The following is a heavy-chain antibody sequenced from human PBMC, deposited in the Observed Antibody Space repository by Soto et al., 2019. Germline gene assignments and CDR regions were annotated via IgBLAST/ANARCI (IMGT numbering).Heavy chain of an antibody. CDR2: ISDDGSNT. J-gene: IGHJ4*02. CDR1: GFTFSRHT. V-gene: IGHV3-30-3*01. Sequence: QVQLVESGGGVVQPGRSLRLSCAASGFTFSRHTMHWVRQAPAKGLEWVAAISDDGSNTYYADSVKGRFTISRDNYKNTLYLQMNSMSSEDTAVHHCAREVYYAFWSGFNTDPYYFDDWGQGTLVTVSS. CDR3: AREVYYAFWSGFNTDPYYFDD. D-gene: IGHD3-3*01.